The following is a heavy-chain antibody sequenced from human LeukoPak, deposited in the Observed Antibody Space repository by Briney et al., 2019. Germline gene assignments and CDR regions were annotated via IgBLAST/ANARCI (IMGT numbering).Heavy chain of an antibody. CDR2: ISGSSYK. J-gene: IGHJ4*02. CDR1: GFTFSSYS. Sequence: GASLRLSCAASGFTFSSYSMNWVRQAPGKGLEWVSSISGSSYKYYADSVKGRFTISTDNAKNSLYLQMNSLRAEDTAVYYCARDLDSSGWSRLGVYWGQGTLVTASA. CDR3: ARDLDSSGWSRLGVY. V-gene: IGHV3-21*01. D-gene: IGHD6-19*01.